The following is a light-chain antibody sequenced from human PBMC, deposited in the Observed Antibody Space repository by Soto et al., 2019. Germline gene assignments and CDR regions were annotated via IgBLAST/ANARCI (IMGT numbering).Light chain of an antibody. CDR2: DVS. J-gene: IGLJ1*01. V-gene: IGLV2-11*01. Sequence: QSALTQPRSVSGSPGQSVTISCTGTSSDVGGYDFVSWYQQHPGKAPKLMISDVSKRPSGVPDRFSGSKSGNTASLTISGLQAEDEANYYCSLYTSENAYVFGTGTKVTVL. CDR3: SLYTSENAYV. CDR1: SSDVGGYDF.